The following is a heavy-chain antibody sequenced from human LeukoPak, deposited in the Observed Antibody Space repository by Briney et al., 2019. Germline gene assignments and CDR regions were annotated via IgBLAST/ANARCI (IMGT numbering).Heavy chain of an antibody. D-gene: IGHD5-24*01. CDR1: GGSISSYY. V-gene: IGHV4-59*12. CDR3: ARGRGWLQSPPFDY. J-gene: IGHJ4*02. Sequence: SETLSLTCTVSGGSISSYYWSWIRQPPGKGLEWIGYIYYSGSTNYNPSLKSRVTISVDTSKNQFSLKLSSVTAADTAVYYCARGRGWLQSPPFDYWGQGTLVTVSS. CDR2: IYYSGST.